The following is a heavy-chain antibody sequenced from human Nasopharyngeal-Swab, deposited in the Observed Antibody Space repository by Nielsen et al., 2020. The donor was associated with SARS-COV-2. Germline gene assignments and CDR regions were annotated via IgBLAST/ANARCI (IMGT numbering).Heavy chain of an antibody. CDR2: FDPEDGET. CDR1: GSTRTEIS. Sequence: ASVKVSCKVSGSTRTEISMHWVRQAHGRGLEWMGGFDPEDGETIYAQKFQGRVTMTEDTSIDTAYMELRSLRSEDTAVYYCAASQWGEYFDYWGQGTLVSVSS. V-gene: IGHV1-24*01. CDR3: AASQWGEYFDY. D-gene: IGHD3-16*01. J-gene: IGHJ4*02.